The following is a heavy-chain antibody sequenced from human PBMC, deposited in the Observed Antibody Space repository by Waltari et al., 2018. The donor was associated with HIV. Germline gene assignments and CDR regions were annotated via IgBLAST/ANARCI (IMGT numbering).Heavy chain of an antibody. V-gene: IGHV3-30*18. CDR3: AKDRTYYYGSGNNYYQYYGMDV. Sequence: QVHLVESGGGVVQPGRSLRLSCAASEFTFSSYGMHWVRQAPGKGLEGVAVISYDGSKKYYADSVKGRFTISRDNSKNTLFLEMNSLRAEDTAVYYCAKDRTYYYGSGNNYYQYYGMDVWGQGTTVTVSS. CDR2: ISYDGSKK. J-gene: IGHJ6*02. CDR1: EFTFSSYG. D-gene: IGHD3-10*01.